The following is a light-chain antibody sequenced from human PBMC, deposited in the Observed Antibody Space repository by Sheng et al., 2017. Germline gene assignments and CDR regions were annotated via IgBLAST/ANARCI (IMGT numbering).Light chain of an antibody. Sequence: QSVLTQPPSVSGAPGQRVTISCTGSSSNIGAGYAVHWYQQLPGTAPKLLIYGINNRPSGVPDRFSGSKSGTSASLAITGLQAEDEADYYCQSYDSSLSGVVFGGGTKLTVL. CDR2: GIN. CDR3: QSYDSSLSGVV. V-gene: IGLV1-40*01. CDR1: SSNIGAGYA. J-gene: IGLJ2*01.